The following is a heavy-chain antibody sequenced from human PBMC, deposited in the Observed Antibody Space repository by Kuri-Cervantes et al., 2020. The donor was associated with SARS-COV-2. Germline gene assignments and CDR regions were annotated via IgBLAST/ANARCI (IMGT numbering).Heavy chain of an antibody. V-gene: IGHV4-39*07. Sequence: SETLSLTCTVSGVSISSASYYWAWIRQPPGKGLEWIGEINHSGSTNYNPSLKSRVTISVDTSKNQFSLKLSSVTAADTAVYYCARGLRWQQPHRNYYYYGMDVWGQGTTVTVSS. CDR1: GVSISSASYY. D-gene: IGHD5-24*01. CDR2: INHSGST. J-gene: IGHJ6*02. CDR3: ARGLRWQQPHRNYYYYGMDV.